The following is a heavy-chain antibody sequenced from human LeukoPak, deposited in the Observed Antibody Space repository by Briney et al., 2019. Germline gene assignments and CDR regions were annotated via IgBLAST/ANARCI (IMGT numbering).Heavy chain of an antibody. CDR2: IYYSGST. Sequence: SETLSLTCTVSGGSISSSSYYWGWIRQPPGKGLEWTGSIYYSGSTYYNPSLKSRVTISVDTSKNQFSLKLSSVTAEDTAVYYCARDDEADWYFDLWGRGTLVTVSS. J-gene: IGHJ2*01. CDR3: ARDDEADWYFDL. V-gene: IGHV4-39*07. CDR1: GGSISSSSYY.